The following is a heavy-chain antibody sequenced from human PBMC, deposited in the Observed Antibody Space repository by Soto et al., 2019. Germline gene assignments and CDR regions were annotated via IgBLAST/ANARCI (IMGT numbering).Heavy chain of an antibody. CDR2: ISGSGGST. CDR3: AKPDIVATITSFDY. CDR1: GFTFSSYA. D-gene: IGHD5-12*01. Sequence: LRLSCAASGFTFSSYAMSWVRQAPGKGLEWVSAISGSGGSTYYADSVKGRFTISRDNSKNTLYLQMNSLRAEDTAVYYCAKPDIVATITSFDYWGQGTLVTVSS. J-gene: IGHJ4*02. V-gene: IGHV3-23*01.